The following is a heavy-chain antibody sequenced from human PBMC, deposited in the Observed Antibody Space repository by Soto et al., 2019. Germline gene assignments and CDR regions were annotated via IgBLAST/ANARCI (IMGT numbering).Heavy chain of an antibody. CDR1: GFSLSTSGVG. J-gene: IGHJ4*02. D-gene: IGHD3-10*01. CDR2: IYWDDDK. CDR3: AHRRYSGYYFDY. V-gene: IGHV2-5*02. Sequence: QITLKESGPTLVKPTQTLTLTCTFSGFSLSTSGVGLGWIRQPPGKALEWRALIYWDDDKRYSPSLKSRLTITKDTAKNQVVLTMTNMEPVDTATYYCAHRRYSGYYFDYWGQGTLVTVSS.